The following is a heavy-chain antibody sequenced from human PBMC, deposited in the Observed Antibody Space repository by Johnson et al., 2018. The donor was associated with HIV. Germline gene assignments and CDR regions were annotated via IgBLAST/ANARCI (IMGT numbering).Heavy chain of an antibody. V-gene: IGHV3-15*01. D-gene: IGHD1-26*01. CDR2: IKSKTDGGTT. CDR1: GFTFSNAW. Sequence: VQLVESGGGLVQPGGSLRLSCAASGFTFSNAWMSWVRQAPGKGLEWVGRIKSKTDGGTTDYAAPVKGRFTISRDNAKNSLYLQMNSLRAEDTAGYYCARSIVGASVDAFDIWGQGTKVTVSS. CDR3: ARSIVGASVDAFDI. J-gene: IGHJ3*02.